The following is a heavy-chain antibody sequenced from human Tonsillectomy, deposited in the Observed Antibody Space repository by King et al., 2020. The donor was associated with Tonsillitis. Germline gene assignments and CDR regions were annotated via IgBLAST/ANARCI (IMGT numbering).Heavy chain of an antibody. V-gene: IGHV3-30*04. Sequence: VQLVESGGGVVQPGRSLRLSCAASGFSFSDYPMHWVRQAPGKGLEWVAIISYDGRQKHYADVVKGRFSISRDDSKNTLYLQMNSLRPEDTAVYFCARGGEWRNFDYWGQGTLVTVSS. CDR3: ARGGEWRNFDY. J-gene: IGHJ4*02. D-gene: IGHD3-10*01. CDR1: GFSFSDYP. CDR2: ISYDGRQK.